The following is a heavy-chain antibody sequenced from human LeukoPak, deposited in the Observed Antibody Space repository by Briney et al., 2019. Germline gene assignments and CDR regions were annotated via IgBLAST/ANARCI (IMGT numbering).Heavy chain of an antibody. CDR1: GFTFSAYY. J-gene: IGHJ4*02. CDR2: ISSSIITK. CDR3: ARDQSVFDY. D-gene: IGHD4-11*01. V-gene: IGHV3-11*01. Sequence: GGSLRLSCAASGFTFSAYYMTWIRQAPGKGLEWVSYISSSIITKYYADSVKGRFTISRDNAKNSLYLQMNSLRAEDTAVYYCARDQSVFDYWGQGTLVTVSS.